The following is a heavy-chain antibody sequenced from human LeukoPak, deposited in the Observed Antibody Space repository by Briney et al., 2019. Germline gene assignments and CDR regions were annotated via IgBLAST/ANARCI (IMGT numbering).Heavy chain of an antibody. CDR3: ARDQGSYYGVDV. Sequence: VASVKVSCKASGYTFTSYFMHWVRQAPGQGLEWMGWINPNSGGTNFAQKFQGRVTLTRDTSISTAYMELSRLRSDDTAVYYCARDQGSYYGVDVWGQGTTVTVSS. CDR2: INPNSGGT. V-gene: IGHV1-2*02. CDR1: GYTFTSYF. J-gene: IGHJ6*02.